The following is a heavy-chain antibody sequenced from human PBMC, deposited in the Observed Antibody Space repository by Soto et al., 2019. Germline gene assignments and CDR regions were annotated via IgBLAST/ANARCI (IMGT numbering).Heavy chain of an antibody. CDR1: GFAFNTYA. V-gene: IGHV3-23*01. CDR3: ANSDRGGSGNSNF. J-gene: IGHJ4*02. CDR2: ISGSGDRT. D-gene: IGHD3-10*01. Sequence: EVHLLESGGGLVQPGGSLRLSCAASGFAFNTYAMDWVRQAPGKGLEWVSYISGSGDRTYYADSVKGRFTISRDNSENTLYLEINSLRAEDTAVYYCANSDRGGSGNSNFWGQGTLVTVSS.